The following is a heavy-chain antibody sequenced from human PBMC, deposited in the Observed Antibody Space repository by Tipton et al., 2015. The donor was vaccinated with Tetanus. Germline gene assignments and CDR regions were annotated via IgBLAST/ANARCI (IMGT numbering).Heavy chain of an antibody. V-gene: IGHV3-33*01. CDR1: GFIFSSYG. J-gene: IGHJ4*02. CDR2: SWYDGTDI. CDR3: AREADCSGGSCFSRDFGN. D-gene: IGHD2-15*01. Sequence: ALRLSCAASGFIFSSYGILCVRQAPGKGLEWVAVSWYDGTDIYYADSVKCRFTISRANSKNTLYLQMNSLRAEDTALYYCAREADCSGGSCFSRDFGNEGQGTQVTVSS.